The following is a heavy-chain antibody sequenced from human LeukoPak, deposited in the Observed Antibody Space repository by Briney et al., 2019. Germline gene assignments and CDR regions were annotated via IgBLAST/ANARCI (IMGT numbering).Heavy chain of an antibody. J-gene: IGHJ4*02. Sequence: PGGSLRLSCAASGFSFRSYAMSWVRQAPGKGLEWVSTITASGGSTYYADSVKGRFTISRDNSKNTLFLQINSRRAEDTAVYYCAKLVLFSGTTGDLNYWGQGTLVTVSS. CDR1: GFSFRSYA. CDR3: AKLVLFSGTTGDLNY. CDR2: ITASGGST. V-gene: IGHV3-23*01. D-gene: IGHD1-1*01.